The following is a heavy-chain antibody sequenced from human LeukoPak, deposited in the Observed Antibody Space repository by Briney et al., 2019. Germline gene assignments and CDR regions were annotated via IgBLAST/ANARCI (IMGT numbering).Heavy chain of an antibody. CDR2: MYYSGST. V-gene: IGHV4-59*01. J-gene: IGHJ4*02. Sequence: SETLSLTCTVSGDSLSSYYWSWIRQPPGKGLEWIGYMYYSGSTNYSPSLKTRVTISVDTSKNQLSLKLTSATAADTAVYYCARCGSGWPYYFDYWGQGTLVTVSS. CDR1: GDSLSSYY. D-gene: IGHD6-19*01. CDR3: ARCGSGWPYYFDY.